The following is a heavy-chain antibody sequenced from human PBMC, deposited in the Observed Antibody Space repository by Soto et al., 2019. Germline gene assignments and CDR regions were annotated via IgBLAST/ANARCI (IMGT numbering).Heavy chain of an antibody. CDR2: ISSSSSYI. CDR3: ARAGSYCNWYFDL. V-gene: IGHV3-21*01. CDR1: GFTFSSYS. Sequence: EVQLVESGGGLVKPGGSLRLSCAASGFTFSSYSMNWVRQAPGKGLEWVSSISSSSSYIYYADSVKGRFTISRDNAKNSLYLQMNSLRAEDTAVYYCARAGSYCNWYFDLWGRGTLVTVSS. J-gene: IGHJ2*01. D-gene: IGHD1-26*01.